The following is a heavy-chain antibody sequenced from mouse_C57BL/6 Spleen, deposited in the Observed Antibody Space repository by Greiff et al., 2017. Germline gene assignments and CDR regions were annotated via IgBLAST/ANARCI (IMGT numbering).Heavy chain of an antibody. Sequence: EVQGVESGGGLVKPGGSLKLSCAASGFTFSSYTMSWVRQTPEKRLEWVATISGGGGNTYYPDSVKGRFTISRDNAKNTLYLQMSSLRSEDTALYYCARHLITTVAGGFAYWGQGTLVTVSA. V-gene: IGHV5-9*01. CDR2: ISGGGGNT. CDR1: GFTFSSYT. J-gene: IGHJ3*01. CDR3: ARHLITTVAGGFAY. D-gene: IGHD1-1*01.